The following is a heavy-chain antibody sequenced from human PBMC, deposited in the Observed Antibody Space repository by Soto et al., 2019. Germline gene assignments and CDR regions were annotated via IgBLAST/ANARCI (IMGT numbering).Heavy chain of an antibody. J-gene: IGHJ4*02. CDR2: IIPIFGTA. D-gene: IGHD6-6*01. V-gene: IGHV1-69*05. Sequence: GASVKVSCKASGGTFSSYAISWVRQAPGQGLEWMGGIIPIFGTANYAQKFQERVTITRDMSTSTAYMELSSLRSEDTAVYYCAASSYDYSDYWGQGTLVTVSS. CDR1: GGTFSSYA. CDR3: AASSYDYSDY.